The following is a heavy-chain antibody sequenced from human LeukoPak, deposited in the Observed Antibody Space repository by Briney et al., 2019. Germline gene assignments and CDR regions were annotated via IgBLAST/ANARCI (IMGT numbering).Heavy chain of an antibody. CDR2: ISYDGSNK. J-gene: IGHJ4*02. V-gene: IGHV3-30*18. CDR3: AKGLPDY. CDR1: GFTFSSYG. Sequence: GGSLRLSCAASGFTFSSYGMHWVRQAPGKGLEWVAVISYDGSNKCYADSVKGRFTISRDNSKNTLYLQMNSLRAEDTAVYYCAKGLPDYWGQGTLVTVSS.